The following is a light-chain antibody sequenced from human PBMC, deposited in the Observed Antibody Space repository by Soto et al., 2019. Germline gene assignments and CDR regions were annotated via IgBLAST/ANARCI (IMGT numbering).Light chain of an antibody. Sequence: VLTQSPATLSVSPGVRATLSCGVGQSGSSNLAWCRQNPGQAPRRLIYGASTRAQGIPSRFSGSWRGTEFTLPTISLLSEDSAVYYCQQYNSWPPLTFGGGTKVDIK. V-gene: IGKV3D-15*01. CDR1: QSGSSN. J-gene: IGKJ4*01. CDR3: QQYNSWPPLT. CDR2: GAS.